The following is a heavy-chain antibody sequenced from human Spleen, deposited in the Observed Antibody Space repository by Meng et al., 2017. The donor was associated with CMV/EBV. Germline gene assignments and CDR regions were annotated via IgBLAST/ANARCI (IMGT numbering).Heavy chain of an antibody. V-gene: IGHV1-2*07. CDR3: ARDVSHHYDSTHKCFDP. Sequence: SLTADYPHGGRQAPGQGPEPMGWINPNSGVSNSAHRFQGRLTLTRDTSISTAYMELRTLTSQDTAVYDCARDVSHHYDSTHKCFDPWGQGTLVTVSS. CDR1: SLTADY. J-gene: IGHJ5*02. D-gene: IGHD3-22*01. CDR2: INPNSGVS.